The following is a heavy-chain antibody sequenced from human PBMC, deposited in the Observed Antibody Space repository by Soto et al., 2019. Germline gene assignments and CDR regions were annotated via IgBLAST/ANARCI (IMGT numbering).Heavy chain of an antibody. V-gene: IGHV4-31*03. D-gene: IGHD1-26*01. CDR2: IYYSGST. Sequence: QVQLQESGPGLVKPSQTLSLTCTVSGGSISSGGYYWSWIRQHPGKGPEWIGYIYYSGSTYYNPSLKSRVTISVDTSKNQCSLKLSSVTAADTAVYYCASRSLYYYYYGMDVWGQGTTVTVSS. J-gene: IGHJ6*02. CDR1: GGSISSGGYY. CDR3: ASRSLYYYYYGMDV.